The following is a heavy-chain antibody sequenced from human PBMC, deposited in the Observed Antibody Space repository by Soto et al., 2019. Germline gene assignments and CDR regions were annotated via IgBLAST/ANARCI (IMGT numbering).Heavy chain of an antibody. CDR1: GFTFSSYA. CDR2: ISGSGGST. D-gene: IGHD3-22*01. V-gene: IGHV3-23*01. CDR3: AKERGITLIVGVTFYYYYGMGV. Sequence: GGSLRLSCAASGFTFSSYAMSWVRQAPGKGLEWVSAISGSGGSTYYADSVKGRFTTSRDNSKNTLYLQMNSLRAEDTAVYYCAKERGITLIVGVTFYYYYGMGVWGQGTTVTVSS. J-gene: IGHJ6*02.